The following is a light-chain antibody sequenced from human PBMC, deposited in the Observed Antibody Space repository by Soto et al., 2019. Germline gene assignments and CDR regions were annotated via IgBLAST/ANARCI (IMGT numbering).Light chain of an antibody. J-gene: IGKJ5*01. CDR3: QQYNNWPPIT. V-gene: IGKV3-15*01. Sequence: EIVMTQSPATLSESPGERATLSCRASQSVSTKLAWYQQKLGQAPRPLIYDTSTRATGIPARFSGSGSGTEFTLTISSLQSEDFAVYYCQQYNNWPPITFGQGTRLEIK. CDR2: DTS. CDR1: QSVSTK.